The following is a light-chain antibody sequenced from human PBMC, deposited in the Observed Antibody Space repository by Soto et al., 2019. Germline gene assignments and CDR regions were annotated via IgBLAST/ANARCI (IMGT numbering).Light chain of an antibody. CDR3: SSHTITNTRV. J-gene: IGLJ1*01. Sequence: QSVLTQPPSVSGAPGQRVTISCTGSSSNIGAGYDVPWYQQLPGTAPKLLIYGNSNRPSGVPDRFSGSKSGTSASLAISGLQAEDEADYYCSSHTITNTRVFGTGTKVTVL. V-gene: IGLV1-40*01. CDR2: GNS. CDR1: SSNIGAGYD.